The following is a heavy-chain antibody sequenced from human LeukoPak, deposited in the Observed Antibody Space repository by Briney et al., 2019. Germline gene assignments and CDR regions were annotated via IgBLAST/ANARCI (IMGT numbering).Heavy chain of an antibody. CDR1: GGSVSSGSFY. CDR3: ARSWSSGWFFDY. CDR2: IYYSGST. Sequence: SETQSLTCTVSGGSVSSGSFYWSWIRQPPGKGLEWIGYIYYSGSTNYNPSLKSRVTISVDTSKNQFSLKLSSVTAADAAVYFCARSWSSGWFFDYWGQGTLVTVCS. V-gene: IGHV4-61*01. D-gene: IGHD6-19*01. J-gene: IGHJ4*02.